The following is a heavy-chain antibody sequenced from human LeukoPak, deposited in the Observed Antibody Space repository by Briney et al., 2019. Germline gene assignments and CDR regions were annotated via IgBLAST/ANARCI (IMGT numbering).Heavy chain of an antibody. CDR1: GFTFSSYA. CDR2: ISGSGGST. J-gene: IGHJ4*02. Sequence: PGGSLRLSCAASGFTFSSYAMSWVRQAPGKGLEWVSAISGSGGSTYYADSVKGRFTISRDNSKNTLYLQMNSLRAEDTAVYYCAKSRAGYSYGEVSAYWGQGTLVTVSS. CDR3: AKSRAGYSYGEVSAY. V-gene: IGHV3-23*01. D-gene: IGHD5-18*01.